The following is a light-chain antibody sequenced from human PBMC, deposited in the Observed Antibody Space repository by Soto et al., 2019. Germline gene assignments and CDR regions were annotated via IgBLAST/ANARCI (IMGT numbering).Light chain of an antibody. V-gene: IGLV1-51*01. CDR2: DNN. Sequence: QAVVTQPPSVSAAPGQKVTISCSGSSSNIGNNYVSWYQHLPGTAPKPLIYDNNKRPSGIPDRFSGSKSGTSATLGITGLQTGDEADYYCGTWDSSLSVYVFGTGTKLTVL. CDR3: GTWDSSLSVYV. J-gene: IGLJ1*01. CDR1: SSNIGNNY.